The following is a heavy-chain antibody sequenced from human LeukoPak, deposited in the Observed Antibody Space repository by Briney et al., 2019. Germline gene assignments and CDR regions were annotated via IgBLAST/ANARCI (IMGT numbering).Heavy chain of an antibody. CDR1: GGSISSYY. V-gene: IGHV4-59*01. D-gene: IGHD3-10*01. CDR3: ARRSAVRGHDAFDI. CDR2: IYYSGST. J-gene: IGHJ3*02. Sequence: SETLSLTCTVSGGSISSYYWSWIRQPPGKGLEWIGYIYYSGSTNYNPSLKSRVTISVDTSKNQFSLKLSSVTAADTAVYYCARRSAVRGHDAFDIWGQGTMVTVSS.